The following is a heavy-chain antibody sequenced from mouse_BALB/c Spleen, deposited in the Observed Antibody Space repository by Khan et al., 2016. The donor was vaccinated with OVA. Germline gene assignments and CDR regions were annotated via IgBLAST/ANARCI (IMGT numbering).Heavy chain of an antibody. Sequence: EVQLVESGGGLVKPGGSLKLSCAASGFTFSNYAMSWVRQTPEKRLEWVASISSGGSTYYPDSVKGRCTISRDNVRNILYLQMSSLRSEDTVMYYCARDYWVTYWGQGTLVTVAA. CDR2: ISSGGST. CDR3: ARDYWVTY. J-gene: IGHJ3*01. CDR1: GFTFSNYA. V-gene: IGHV5-6-5*01.